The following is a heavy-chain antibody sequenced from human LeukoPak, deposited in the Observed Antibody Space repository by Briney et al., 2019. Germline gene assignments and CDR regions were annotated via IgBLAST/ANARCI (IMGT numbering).Heavy chain of an antibody. CDR2: INPNSGGT. CDR3: ARVPKATPGHFDY. Sequence: GASVKVSCKASGYTFTGYYMHWVRQAPGQGLEWMGWINPNSGGTNYAQKFKGRVTMTRDTSISTAYMELSRLRSDDTAVYYCARVPKATPGHFDYWGQGTLVTVPS. CDR1: GYTFTGYY. V-gene: IGHV1-2*02. J-gene: IGHJ4*02.